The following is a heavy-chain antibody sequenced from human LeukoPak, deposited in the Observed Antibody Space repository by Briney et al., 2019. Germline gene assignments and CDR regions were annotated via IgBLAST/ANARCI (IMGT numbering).Heavy chain of an antibody. CDR1: GGSFSGYY. J-gene: IGHJ6*03. Sequence: SETLSLTCAVYGGSFSGYYWSWIRQPPGKGLEWIGEINHSGSTNYNPSLKSRVTISVDTSKNQFSLKLSSVTAADTAVYYCARGNSWHSCHPYYYYYYMDVWGKGTTVTVSS. D-gene: IGHD6-13*01. CDR2: INHSGST. V-gene: IGHV4-34*01. CDR3: ARGNSWHSCHPYYYYYYMDV.